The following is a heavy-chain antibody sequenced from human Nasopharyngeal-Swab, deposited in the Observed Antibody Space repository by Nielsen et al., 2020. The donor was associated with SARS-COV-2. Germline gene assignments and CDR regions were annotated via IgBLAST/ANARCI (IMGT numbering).Heavy chain of an antibody. V-gene: IGHV3-21*01. CDR2: ISSSSSYI. CDR1: GFTFISYS. J-gene: IGHJ4*02. CDR3: ARDDGQWLNPVYYFDY. D-gene: IGHD6-19*01. Sequence: GESLKISCAASGFTFISYSMNWVRQAPGKGLEWVSSISSSSSYIYYADSVKGRFTISRDNAKNSLYLQMNSLRAEDTAVYYCARDDGQWLNPVYYFDYWGQGTLVTVSS.